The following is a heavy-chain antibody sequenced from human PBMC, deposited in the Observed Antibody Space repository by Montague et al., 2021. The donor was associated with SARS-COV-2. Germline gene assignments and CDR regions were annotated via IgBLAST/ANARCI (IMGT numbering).Heavy chain of an antibody. J-gene: IGHJ6*02. Sequence: SRRLSCAASGFPFDDYTMYLVRQAPGKGLEWVSLISWDGGRTFYADSVKGRFTISRDNSKNSLYLQMNSLRTEDAALYYCAKALTLGSEGMIYGVDVWGQGTTVTVSS. CDR2: ISWDGGRT. CDR1: GFPFDDYT. V-gene: IGHV3-43*01. D-gene: IGHD3-10*01. CDR3: AKALTLGSEGMIYGVDV.